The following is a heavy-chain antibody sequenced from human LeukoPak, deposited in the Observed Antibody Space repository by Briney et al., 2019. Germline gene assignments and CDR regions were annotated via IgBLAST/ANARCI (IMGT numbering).Heavy chain of an antibody. CDR2: FSPGDGET. Sequence: ASVKVSCKVSGYSLTELSMHWVRQAPGKGLEWVGGFSPGDGETIYAQRVQGRVTMTEATSTDTAYMELRSLTYEDTAVYYCATRLGEFSSIDAFNIWGQGTMVTVSS. J-gene: IGHJ3*02. CDR1: GYSLTELS. CDR3: ATRLGEFSSIDAFNI. D-gene: IGHD3-16*02. V-gene: IGHV1-24*01.